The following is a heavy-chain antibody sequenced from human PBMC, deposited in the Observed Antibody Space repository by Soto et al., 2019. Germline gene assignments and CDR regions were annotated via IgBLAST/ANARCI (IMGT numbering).Heavy chain of an antibody. V-gene: IGHV3-7*01. CDR3: ARDSSSSHPDYYYYYMDV. J-gene: IGHJ6*03. CDR1: GFTFSSYW. CDR2: IKQDGSEK. Sequence: GGSLRLSCAASGFTFSSYWMSWVRQAPGKGLEWVANIKQDGSEKYYVDSVKGRFTISRDNAKNSLYLQMNSLRAEDTAVYYCARDSSSSHPDYYYYYMDVWGKGTTVTVSS. D-gene: IGHD6-6*01.